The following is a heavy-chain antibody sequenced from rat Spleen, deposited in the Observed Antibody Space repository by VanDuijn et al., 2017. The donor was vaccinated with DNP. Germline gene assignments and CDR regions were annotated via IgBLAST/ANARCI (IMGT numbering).Heavy chain of an antibody. V-gene: IGHV5S13*01. J-gene: IGHJ1*01. CDR1: GFTFSSYG. CDR2: ITTGGSNS. D-gene: IGHD1-1*01. Sequence: EVKLVESGGDLVQLGRSLKLSCTASGFTFSSYGMAWVRQAPTQGLAWVASITTGGSNSYYRDSVKGRFTISRDNAKNTQYLQMDSLRSEDTATYYCVREDYYSGDWYFDFWGPGTMVTVSS. CDR3: VREDYYSGDWYFDF.